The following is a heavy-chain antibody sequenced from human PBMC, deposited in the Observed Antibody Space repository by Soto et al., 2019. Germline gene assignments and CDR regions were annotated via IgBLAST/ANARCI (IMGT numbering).Heavy chain of an antibody. CDR3: ARALGGEYHDRRSWYSAY. Sequence: GDSLKISCKGSGYSFTSYWIGWVRQVPGKGLEWMGIIYPGDFDIKYGPSFQGQVTISADKSITTVYLQWSSLKASDTGIYYCARALGGEYHDRRSWYSAYWGQGTLVTVSS. CDR2: IYPGDFDI. D-gene: IGHD3-22*01. V-gene: IGHV5-51*01. CDR1: GYSFTSYW. J-gene: IGHJ4*02.